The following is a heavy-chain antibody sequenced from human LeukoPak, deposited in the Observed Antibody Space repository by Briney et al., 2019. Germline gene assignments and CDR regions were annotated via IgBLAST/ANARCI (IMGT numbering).Heavy chain of an antibody. D-gene: IGHD4-23*01. CDR2: ISGSGST. Sequence: GGSLRLSCAASGFTFSSYAMTWVRQAPGKGLEWVSSISGSGSTYYADSVKGRFTISRDNSKNTLYLQMNSLRAEDTAVYYCAKDPKALRWYDYWGQGTLVTVSS. J-gene: IGHJ4*02. CDR3: AKDPKALRWYDY. V-gene: IGHV3-23*01. CDR1: GFTFSSYA.